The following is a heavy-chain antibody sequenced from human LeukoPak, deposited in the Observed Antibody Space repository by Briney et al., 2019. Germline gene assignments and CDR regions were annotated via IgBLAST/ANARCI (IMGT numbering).Heavy chain of an antibody. D-gene: IGHD3-22*01. CDR3: ARSSGYYETLDY. V-gene: IGHV1-2*06. Sequence: ASVKVSCKASGYTFTGYYMHWVRQAPGQGLEWMGRINPNSGGTTYAQKFQGRVTMTRDTSISTAYMELSRLRSDDTAVYYCARSSGYYETLDYWGQGTLVTVSS. CDR2: INPNSGGT. J-gene: IGHJ4*02. CDR1: GYTFTGYY.